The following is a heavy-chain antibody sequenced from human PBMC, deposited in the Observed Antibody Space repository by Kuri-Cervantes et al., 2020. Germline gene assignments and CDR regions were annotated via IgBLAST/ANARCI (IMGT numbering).Heavy chain of an antibody. J-gene: IGHJ6*02. CDR2: INPNGGRT. V-gene: IGHV1-46*04. CDR1: GGTFSSYA. CDR3: ARGSAVGHYYGMDV. D-gene: IGHD6-13*01. Sequence: ASVKVSCKASGGTFSSYAISWVRQAPGQGLQWMGIINPNGGRTTYTEKLQGRVTMTRDTSTSTFYMDLSSLRSEDTAVYYCARGSAVGHYYGMDVWGQGTTVTVSS.